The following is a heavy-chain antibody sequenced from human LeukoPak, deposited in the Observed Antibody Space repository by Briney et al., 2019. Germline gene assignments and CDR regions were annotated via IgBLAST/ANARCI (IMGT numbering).Heavy chain of an antibody. V-gene: IGHV4-38-2*02. CDR1: GYSISSGYY. CDR2: IYHSGST. J-gene: IGHJ4*02. Sequence: SETLSLTCTVSGYSISSGYYWGWIRQPPGKGLEWIGSIYHSGSTYYNPSLKSRVTISVDTSKNQFSLKLSSVTAADTAVYYCARGALGSYSGYDYEGYWGQGTLVTVSS. CDR3: ARGALGSYSGYDYEGY. D-gene: IGHD5-12*01.